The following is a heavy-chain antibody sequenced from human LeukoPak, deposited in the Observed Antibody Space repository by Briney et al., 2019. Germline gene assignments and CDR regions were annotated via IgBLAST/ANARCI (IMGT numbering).Heavy chain of an antibody. Sequence: SETLSLTCTVSGGSISSGDYYWSWIRQPPGKGLEWIGYIYYSGSTYYNPSLKSRVTISVDTSKNQFSLKLSSVTAADTAVYYCARDPVSYKGSDAFDIWGQGTMVTVSS. D-gene: IGHD1-26*01. V-gene: IGHV4-30-4*01. CDR2: IYYSGST. CDR3: ARDPVSYKGSDAFDI. J-gene: IGHJ3*02. CDR1: GGSISSGDYY.